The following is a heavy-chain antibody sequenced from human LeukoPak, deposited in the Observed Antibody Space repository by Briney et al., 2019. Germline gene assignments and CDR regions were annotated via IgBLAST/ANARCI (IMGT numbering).Heavy chain of an antibody. J-gene: IGHJ1*01. V-gene: IGHV3-74*01. CDR3: ARAPSEIGGYYPEYFRH. D-gene: IGHD3-22*01. Sequence: GGSLRLSCADSGFTFSRYWIHWVRQAPGKGLVWVSRIKSDGGTNYADSVKGRFTISRDNAKKTVSLQMNSLRPEDTGVYYCARAPSEIGGYYPEYFRHWGQGTLVTASS. CDR1: GFTFSRYW. CDR2: IKSDGGT.